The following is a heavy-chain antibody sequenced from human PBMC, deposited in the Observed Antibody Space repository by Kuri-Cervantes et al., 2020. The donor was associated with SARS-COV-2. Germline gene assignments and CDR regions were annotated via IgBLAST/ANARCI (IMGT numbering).Heavy chain of an antibody. CDR1: GGSFSAYY. V-gene: IGHV4-34*01. Sequence: SQTLSLTCAVYGGSFSAYYWRWSWIRQPPGKGLEWIGEINHSGSTNYNPSLKSRVTISVDTSKNQFSLKLSSVTAADTAVYYCARGKEQLVSGTRYYFDYWGQGTLVTVSS. J-gene: IGHJ4*02. CDR3: ARGKEQLVSGTRYYFDY. D-gene: IGHD6-6*01. CDR2: INHSGST.